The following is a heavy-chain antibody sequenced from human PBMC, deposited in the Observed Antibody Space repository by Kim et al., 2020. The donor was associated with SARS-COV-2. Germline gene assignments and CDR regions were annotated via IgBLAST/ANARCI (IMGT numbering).Heavy chain of an antibody. D-gene: IGHD3-22*01. V-gene: IGHV5-51*01. J-gene: IGHJ4*02. CDR3: AVGVVAIPSFDY. Sequence: SYSPSFQGQVTISADKSISTAYLQWSSLKASDTAMYYCAVGVVAIPSFDYWGQGTLVTVSS.